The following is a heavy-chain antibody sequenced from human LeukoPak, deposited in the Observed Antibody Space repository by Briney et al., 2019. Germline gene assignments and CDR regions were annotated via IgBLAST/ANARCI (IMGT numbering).Heavy chain of an antibody. J-gene: IGHJ4*02. V-gene: IGHV3-21*01. D-gene: IGHD6-13*01. CDR3: ARRIAAAAAPYYFDY. Sequence: GGSLRLSCAASGFTFSSYSMNWVRQAPGKGLEWVSSISSSSSYIYYADSVKGRFTISRDNAKNSLYLQMNSLRAEDTAVYYCARRIAAAAAPYYFDYWGQGTLVTVSS. CDR1: GFTFSSYS. CDR2: ISSSSSYI.